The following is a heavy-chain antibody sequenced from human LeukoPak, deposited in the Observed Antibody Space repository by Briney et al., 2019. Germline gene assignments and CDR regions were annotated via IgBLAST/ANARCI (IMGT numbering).Heavy chain of an antibody. Sequence: PGGSLRLSCVASGFTFTSYALTWIRQAPGKGLEWVSGISGDAVRTFYADSVKGRFTISRDNSKNTLYLQMNSLRAEDTAVYYCAKSRDILTGYLKYYYYNMDVWGKGTTVTISS. CDR3: AKSRDILTGYLKYYYYNMDV. CDR1: GFTFTSYA. CDR2: ISGDAVRT. V-gene: IGHV3-23*01. D-gene: IGHD3-9*01. J-gene: IGHJ6*04.